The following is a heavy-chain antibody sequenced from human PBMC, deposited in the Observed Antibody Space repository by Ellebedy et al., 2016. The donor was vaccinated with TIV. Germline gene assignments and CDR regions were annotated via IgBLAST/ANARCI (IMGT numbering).Heavy chain of an antibody. CDR3: AREFDDYFFDY. CDR2: LWFDGDNR. J-gene: IGHJ4*02. CDR1: GFTFGSYG. D-gene: IGHD2-21*02. Sequence: GGSLRLSCAASGFTFGSYGMHWVRKAPSKGLEWVAGLWFDGDNRYYADSVKGRFTISRDNSKNTLYLQLNSLRPEDTAVYYCAREFDDYFFDYWGQGTLVTVSS. V-gene: IGHV3-33*08.